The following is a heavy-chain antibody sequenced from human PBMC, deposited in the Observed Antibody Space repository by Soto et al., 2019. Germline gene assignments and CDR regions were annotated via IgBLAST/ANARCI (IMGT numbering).Heavy chain of an antibody. CDR2: IYHSGST. D-gene: IGHD2-2*01. Sequence: PSETLSLTCAVSGGSISSSNWWSWVRQPPGKGLEWIGEIYHSGSTNYNPSLKSRVTISVDKSKNQFSLKLSSVTAADTAVYYCASWSSRAAAAMGCFDPWGKETLFTVPS. V-gene: IGHV4-4*02. CDR3: ASWSSRAAAAMGCFDP. CDR1: GGSISSSNW. J-gene: IGHJ5*02.